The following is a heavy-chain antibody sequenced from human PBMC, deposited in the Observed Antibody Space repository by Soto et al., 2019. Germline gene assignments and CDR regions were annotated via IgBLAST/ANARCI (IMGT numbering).Heavy chain of an antibody. CDR2: ISWEGGSI. CDR1: GFNFDDYA. Sequence: EVQLVESGGDLVQPGRSLRLSCAASGFNFDDYAMHWVRQVPGKGLEWVSGISWEGGSIGYADSVKGRFTISRDNAKNSLYLEMNSPRSEDTALYYCAKDHDEDFGYDLDYFNHWGQGTLVTVSS. CDR3: AKDHDEDFGYDLDYFNH. V-gene: IGHV3-9*01. J-gene: IGHJ4*02. D-gene: IGHD5-12*01.